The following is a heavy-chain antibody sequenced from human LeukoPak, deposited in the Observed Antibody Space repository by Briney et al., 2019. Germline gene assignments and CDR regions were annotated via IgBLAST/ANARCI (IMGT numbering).Heavy chain of an antibody. CDR2: IYSGGST. CDR1: GFTVSSNY. J-gene: IGHJ3*02. V-gene: IGHV3-53*01. CDR3: ASLTYYYGSGSYYRGDAFDI. D-gene: IGHD3-10*01. Sequence: GGSLRLSCAASGFTVSSNYMSWVRQAPGKGLEWVSVIYSGGSTYYADSVKGRFTISRDNSKNTLYLQMNSLRAEDTAVYYCASLTYYYGSGSYYRGDAFDIWGQGTMVTVSS.